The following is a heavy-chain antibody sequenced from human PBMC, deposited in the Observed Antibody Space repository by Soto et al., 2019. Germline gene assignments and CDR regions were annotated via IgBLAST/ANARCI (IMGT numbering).Heavy chain of an antibody. D-gene: IGHD3-3*01. J-gene: IGHJ5*02. CDR2: TYYRSKWYN. V-gene: IGHV6-1*01. CDR3: ARDRAQSKIFGVLIPRGNWFDP. CDR1: GDSVSSNSAA. Sequence: PSQTLSLTCAISGDSVSSNSAAWNWIRQSPSRGLEWLGRTYYRSKWYNDYAVSVKSRITINPDTSKNQFSLQLNSVTPEDTAVYYCARDRAQSKIFGVLIPRGNWFDPCGPGPPVTVSS.